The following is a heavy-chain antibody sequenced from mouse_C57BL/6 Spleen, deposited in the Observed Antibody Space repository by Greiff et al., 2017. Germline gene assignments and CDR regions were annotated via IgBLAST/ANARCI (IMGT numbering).Heavy chain of an antibody. CDR3: ARGGDYYGSSWFAY. J-gene: IGHJ3*01. CDR2: ISYDGSN. Sequence: VQLKQSGPGLVKPSQSLSLTCSVTGYSITSGYYWNWIRQFPGNKLEWMGYISYDGSNNYNPSLKNRISITRDTSKNQFFLKLNSVTTEDTATYYCARGGDYYGSSWFAYWGQGTLVTVSA. D-gene: IGHD1-1*01. V-gene: IGHV3-6*01. CDR1: GYSITSGYY.